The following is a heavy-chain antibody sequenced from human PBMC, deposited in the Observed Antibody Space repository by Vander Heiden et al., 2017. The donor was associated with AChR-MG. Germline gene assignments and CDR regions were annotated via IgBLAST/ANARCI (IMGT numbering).Heavy chain of an antibody. CDR1: GFTFSSYA. V-gene: IGHV3-23*01. Sequence: EVQLLESGGGLVQPGGSLRLSCAASGFTFSSYAMGWVRQAPGKGLEWVSAISGSGGSTYYADSVKGRFTISRDNSKNTLYLQMNSLRAEDTAVYYCAKEAVATGDWVAVAGEVDYWGQGTLVTVSS. D-gene: IGHD6-19*01. CDR3: AKEAVATGDWVAVAGEVDY. CDR2: ISGSGGST. J-gene: IGHJ4*02.